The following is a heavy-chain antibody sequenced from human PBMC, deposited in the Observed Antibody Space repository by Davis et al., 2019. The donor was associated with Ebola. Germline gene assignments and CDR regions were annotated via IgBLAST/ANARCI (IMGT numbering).Heavy chain of an antibody. D-gene: IGHD2/OR15-2a*01. CDR1: GGSISSYY. CDR3: ARGIRDGAGDWFDP. CDR2: VYDSETT. V-gene: IGHV4-59*01. Sequence: SETLSLTCSVSGGSISSYYWSWIRQPPGKGLEWIGDVYDSETTNYNPYLNSRVTMSVDTTNNQFFLKLSSVTAADTAVYSCARGIRDGAGDWFDPWGQGTLVTVSS. J-gene: IGHJ5*02.